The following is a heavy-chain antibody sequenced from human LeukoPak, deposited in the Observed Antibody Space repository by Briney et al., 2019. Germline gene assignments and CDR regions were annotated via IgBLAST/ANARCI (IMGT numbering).Heavy chain of an antibody. V-gene: IGHV4-39*07. Sequence: PLESRSLTCTVSGGSISSNSHYWGWIRQPPGTGLEWIANIFHNGNTAYNPSLKRRVTISIDTSQNQLSLRLSSVTAADTAVYYCARVGWGNVAAYPNWLDPWGQGTVVTVSS. D-gene: IGHD3-16*01. CDR2: IFHNGNT. CDR3: ARVGWGNVAAYPNWLDP. CDR1: GGSISSNSHY. J-gene: IGHJ5*02.